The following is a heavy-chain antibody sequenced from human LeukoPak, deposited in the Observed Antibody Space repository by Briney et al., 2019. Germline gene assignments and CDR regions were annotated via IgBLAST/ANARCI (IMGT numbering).Heavy chain of an antibody. Sequence: PSETLSLTCDVSGVSINTCCYYWTWIRQPPGKGLEWIGYKYYSGSTRYNSSLRSRLTISLDTSKNQFSLRLTSVTAADTAVYYCARGRSYGFDFDSWGPGTLVTVSS. CDR1: GVSINTCCYY. J-gene: IGHJ4*02. D-gene: IGHD5-18*01. V-gene: IGHV4-61*01. CDR2: KYYSGST. CDR3: ARGRSYGFDFDS.